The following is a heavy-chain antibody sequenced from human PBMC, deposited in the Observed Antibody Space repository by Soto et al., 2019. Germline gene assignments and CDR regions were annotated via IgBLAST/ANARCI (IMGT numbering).Heavy chain of an antibody. V-gene: IGHV4-59*08. CDR1: GGSISGYY. J-gene: IGHJ4*02. D-gene: IGHD4-17*01. CDR2: IYSGNT. Sequence: PSETLSLTCTISGGSISGYYWTWIRQSPGKGLEYIGYIYSGNTNYNPSLNSRVTISVDTSKNQFSLKLSSVTAADTAVYYCARQRDYGDYYFDYWGQGTLVTVSS. CDR3: ARQRDYGDYYFDY.